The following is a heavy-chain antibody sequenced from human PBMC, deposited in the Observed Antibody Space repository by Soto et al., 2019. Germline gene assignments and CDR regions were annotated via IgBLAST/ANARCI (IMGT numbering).Heavy chain of an antibody. CDR3: ARGTRVIPAESDFDY. J-gene: IGHJ4*02. V-gene: IGHV3-74*01. CDR2: TNTDGSST. CDR1: GFTFSTYW. Sequence: EVQLVESGGGLVQPGGSLRLSCAASGFTFSTYWMHWVRQAPGKGLVWVSRTNTDGSSTTYADSVEGRFTLSRDNAKNTLYLQMNSLRAEDTAVYYCARGTRVIPAESDFDYWGQGTRVTVSS. D-gene: IGHD2-2*01.